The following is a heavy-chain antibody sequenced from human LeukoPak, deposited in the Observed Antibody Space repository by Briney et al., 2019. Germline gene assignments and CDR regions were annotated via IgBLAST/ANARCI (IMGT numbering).Heavy chain of an antibody. D-gene: IGHD2-21*01. Sequence: ASVKVSCKASGYTFSDYDVNWVRQAPGQGLEWMGWMNPTSGDTGYAQRFQGRVTMTRSMSKNTAYMELSRLRSEDTAVYFCARVVMKAFYYYYMDVWGKGTTIIISS. V-gene: IGHV1-8*01. J-gene: IGHJ6*03. CDR2: MNPTSGDT. CDR1: GYTFSDYD. CDR3: ARVVMKAFYYYYMDV.